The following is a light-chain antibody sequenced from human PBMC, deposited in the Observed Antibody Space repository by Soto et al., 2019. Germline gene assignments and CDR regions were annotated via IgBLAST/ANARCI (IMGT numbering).Light chain of an antibody. CDR1: SSDVGSYNL. J-gene: IGLJ1*01. CDR2: EGS. CDR3: CSYAGGSTFGV. V-gene: IGLV2-23*03. Sequence: QSALTQPASVSGSPGQSITFSCTGTSSDVGSYNLVSWYQQHPGKAPKLIISEGSKRPSGVSNRFSGSKSGNTASLTISGLQAEDEADYYCCSYAGGSTFGVFGTGTKVPS.